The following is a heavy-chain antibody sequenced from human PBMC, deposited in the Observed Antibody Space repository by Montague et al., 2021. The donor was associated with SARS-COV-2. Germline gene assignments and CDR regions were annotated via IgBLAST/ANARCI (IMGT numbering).Heavy chain of an antibody. CDR2: IYYSGSA. CDR1: GDSINNSRYY. D-gene: IGHD3-10*01. V-gene: IGHV4-39*01. J-gene: IGHJ3*02. Sequence: ETLSLTRSVSGDSINNSRYYWGWIRQPPGKGLEWIGTIYYSGSAYYNPSLKSRVTISVDTSKDQFSLKLNSVTATDTAVYYCARLESTRGVIIRGAFHIWGQGTKVTVSS. CDR3: ARLESTRGVIIRGAFHI.